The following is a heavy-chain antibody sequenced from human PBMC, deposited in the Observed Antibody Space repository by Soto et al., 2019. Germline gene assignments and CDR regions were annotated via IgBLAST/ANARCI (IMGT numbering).Heavy chain of an antibody. CDR3: ALIKDCSRTDCFLASFDP. Sequence: QVTWKESGPLLLKPPEPPMLPGTVPGLSPNNGKLGVTWIRQPPGKALGWLAHIFSNDDKSYSTSLKSRLTISKDTSRSQVVLTMTNMDPVDSATYYCALIKDCSRTDCFLASFDPWGQGTLVTVSS. J-gene: IGHJ5*02. V-gene: IGHV2-26*01. CDR1: GLSPNNGKLG. CDR2: IFSNDDK. D-gene: IGHD2-2*01.